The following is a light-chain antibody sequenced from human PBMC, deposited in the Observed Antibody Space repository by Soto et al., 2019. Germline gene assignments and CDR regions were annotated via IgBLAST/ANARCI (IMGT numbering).Light chain of an antibody. Sequence: DIVMTRSPDSLAVSLGERATINCKSSQTVLYSSNNKNYLAWYQQKPGQPPKLLIYWASTRQSGVPDRFSGSGSGTDFTLTISSLQAEDVAVYYCQQYYSTPLTFGGGTKVELK. CDR2: WAS. V-gene: IGKV4-1*01. CDR1: QTVLYSSNNKNY. CDR3: QQYYSTPLT. J-gene: IGKJ4*01.